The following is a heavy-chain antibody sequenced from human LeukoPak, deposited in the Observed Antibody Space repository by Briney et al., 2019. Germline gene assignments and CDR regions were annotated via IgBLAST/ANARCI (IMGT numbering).Heavy chain of an antibody. CDR2: MNPNSGNT. Sequence: GASVKVSCKASGYTFTSYDINWVRQATGQGLEWMGWMNPNSGNTGYAQKFQGRVTITRNTSISTAYMELSSLRSEDTAVYYCARGPPVTTTSALPFDYWGQRTLVTVSS. CDR1: GYTFTSYD. J-gene: IGHJ4*02. V-gene: IGHV1-8*03. D-gene: IGHD4-17*01. CDR3: ARGPPVTTTSALPFDY.